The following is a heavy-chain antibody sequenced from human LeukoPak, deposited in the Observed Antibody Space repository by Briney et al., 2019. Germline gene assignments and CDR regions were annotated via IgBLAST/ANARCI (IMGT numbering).Heavy chain of an antibody. J-gene: IGHJ4*02. CDR1: GGTFSSYA. V-gene: IGHV1-69*01. CDR2: IIPIFGTA. D-gene: IGHD1-26*01. CDR3: ARDYARRGSWEYYFDY. Sequence: VASVKVSCKASGGTFSSYAISWVRQAPGQGLEWMGGIIPIFGTANYAQKFQGRVTITADESTSTAYMELSSLRSEDTAVYYCARDYARRGSWEYYFDYWGQGTLVTVSS.